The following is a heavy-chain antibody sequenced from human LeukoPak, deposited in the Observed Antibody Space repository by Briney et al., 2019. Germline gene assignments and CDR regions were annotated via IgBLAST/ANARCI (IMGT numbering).Heavy chain of an antibody. Sequence: SVKVSCKASGGTFSSYTISWVRQAPGQGLEWMGRIIPILNITDYAQNFQGRVTLTAGKSTSTAYMELSTLRSEDTAVYYCAKDGVVVVATSVYYYYYGMDVWGQGTTVTVSS. CDR2: IIPILNIT. CDR1: GGTFSSYT. D-gene: IGHD2-2*01. J-gene: IGHJ6*02. V-gene: IGHV1-69*02. CDR3: AKDGVVVVATSVYYYYYGMDV.